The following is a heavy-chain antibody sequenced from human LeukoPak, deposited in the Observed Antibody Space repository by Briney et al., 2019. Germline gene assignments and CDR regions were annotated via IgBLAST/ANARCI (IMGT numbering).Heavy chain of an antibody. CDR1: GFTFRSYA. CDR2: INGGGDT. V-gene: IGHV3-23*01. CDR3: AKRTPYRSGLYYLDY. Sequence: PGGSLRLSCAASGFTFRSYAMNWVRQAPGKGLEWVSTINGGGDTFYADSVKGRFTISRDNSKNTLYLQMNSLRAEDTAAYYCAKRTPYRSGLYYLDYWGRGTLVTVSS. D-gene: IGHD6-19*01. J-gene: IGHJ4*02.